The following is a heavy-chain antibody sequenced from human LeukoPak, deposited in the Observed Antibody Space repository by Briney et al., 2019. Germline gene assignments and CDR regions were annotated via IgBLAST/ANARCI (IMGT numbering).Heavy chain of an antibody. V-gene: IGHV3-9*01. CDR2: ISWNSGSI. CDR1: GFTFDDYA. Sequence: GGSLRLSCAASGFTFDDYAMHWVRQTPGKGLEWVSGISWNSGSIGYADSVKGRFTISRDNSKNTLYLQMNSLRAEDTAVYYCAKPNYDFWSGYPGRYWGQGTLVTVSS. CDR3: AKPNYDFWSGYPGRY. J-gene: IGHJ4*02. D-gene: IGHD3-3*01.